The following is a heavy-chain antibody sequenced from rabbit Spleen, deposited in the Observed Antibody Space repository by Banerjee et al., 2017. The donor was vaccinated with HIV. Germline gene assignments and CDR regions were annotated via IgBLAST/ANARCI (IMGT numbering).Heavy chain of an antibody. V-gene: IGHV1S45*01. Sequence: LEESGGDLVKPEGTLTLTCTASGFSFSSSYWICWVRQAPGKGLEWIGCIDAGSSSFTYFATWVNGRFTISRDNAQNTVFLQMNSLTAADTATYFCVRGVGWGYGYFNLWGQGTLVTVS. J-gene: IGHJ4*01. D-gene: IGHD4-1*01. CDR3: VRGVGWGYGYFNL. CDR2: IDAGSSSFT. CDR1: GFSFSSSYW.